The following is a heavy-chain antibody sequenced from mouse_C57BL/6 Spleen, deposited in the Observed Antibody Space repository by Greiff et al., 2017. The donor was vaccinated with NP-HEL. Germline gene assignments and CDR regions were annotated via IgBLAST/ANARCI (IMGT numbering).Heavy chain of an antibody. J-gene: IGHJ3*01. Sequence: QVQLQQSGPGLVQPSQSLSITCTVSGFSLTSYGVHWVRQSPGKGLEWLGVIWSGGSTDYNAAFISRLSISKDNSKSQVFFKMNSLQADDTAIYYCARGDYYAPYAYWGQGTLVTVSA. CDR3: ARGDYYAPYAY. D-gene: IGHD1-1*01. V-gene: IGHV2-2*01. CDR1: GFSLTSYG. CDR2: IWSGGST.